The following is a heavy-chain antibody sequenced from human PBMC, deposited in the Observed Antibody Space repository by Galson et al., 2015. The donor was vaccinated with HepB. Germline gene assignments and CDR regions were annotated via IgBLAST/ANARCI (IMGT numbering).Heavy chain of an antibody. Sequence: SLRLSCAASGFSFSTHWMYWVRQVPGKGLEWVSRISGDGSSTNYVGSVKGRFTTFRDNAKNTLYLQMNSLRVEDTAVYYCVRGVGIPAAFDPWGQGTLVTVSS. V-gene: IGHV3-74*01. CDR3: VRGVGIPAAFDP. D-gene: IGHD2-2*01. CDR1: GFSFSTHW. CDR2: ISGDGSST. J-gene: IGHJ5*02.